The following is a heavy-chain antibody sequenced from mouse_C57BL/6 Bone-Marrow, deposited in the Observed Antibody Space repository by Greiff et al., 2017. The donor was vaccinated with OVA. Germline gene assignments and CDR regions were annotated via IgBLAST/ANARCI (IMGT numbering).Heavy chain of an antibody. CDR2: ISSGGDYI. Sequence: EVKLMESGEVLVKPGGSLKLSCAASGFTFSSYAMSWVRQTPEKRLEWVAYISSGGDYIYYADTVKGRFTISRDNARNTLYLQMSSLKSEDTDMYYCTRLLDAMDFWGQGTSVTVSS. CDR1: GFTFSSYA. D-gene: IGHD2-1*01. V-gene: IGHV5-9-1*02. J-gene: IGHJ4*01. CDR3: TRLLDAMDF.